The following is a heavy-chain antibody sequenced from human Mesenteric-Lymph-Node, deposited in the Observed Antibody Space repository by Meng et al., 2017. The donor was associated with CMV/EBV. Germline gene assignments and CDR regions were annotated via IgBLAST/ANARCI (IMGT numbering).Heavy chain of an antibody. CDR1: GFTLSSYT. CDR2: ISSSSYI. D-gene: IGHD4-17*01. CDR3: ASADYGDYYFDY. V-gene: IGHV3-21*01. J-gene: IGHJ4*02. Sequence: GESLKISCAASGFTLSSYTMSWVRQAPRKGLEWVSSISSSSYIDYADSVKGRFTISRDNAKNSLYLQMNSLRAEDTAVYYCASADYGDYYFDYWGQGTLVTVSS.